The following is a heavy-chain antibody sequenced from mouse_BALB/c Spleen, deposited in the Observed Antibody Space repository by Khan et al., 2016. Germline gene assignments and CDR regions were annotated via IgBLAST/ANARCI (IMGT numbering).Heavy chain of an antibody. CDR1: GFNIKDTY. CDR3: ACTTLFDY. D-gene: IGHD1-1*01. CDR2: IDPANGNT. J-gene: IGHJ2*01. V-gene: IGHV14-3*02. Sequence: VRLQQSGAELVKPGASVKLSCTASGFNIKDTYMHWVKQRPEQGLEWIGRIDPANGNTKYDPKFQGKATITAATSSNTAYLQLSSLTSEDTAVYYCACTTLFDYWGQGTTLTVSS.